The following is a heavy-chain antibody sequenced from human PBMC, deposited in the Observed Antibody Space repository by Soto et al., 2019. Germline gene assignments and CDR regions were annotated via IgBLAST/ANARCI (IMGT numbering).Heavy chain of an antibody. CDR3: ARVYCGGDCSSFDF. J-gene: IGHJ4*02. V-gene: IGHV4-30-4*01. CDR1: GGSVSSGNYY. CDR2: IFYSGFT. D-gene: IGHD2-21*02. Sequence: SETLSLTCTVSGGSVSSGNYYWSWIRQPPGKGLEWIGYIFYSGFTYNNPSLKSRVTMSVDTSKNQFSLNLTSVTVADTAVYYCARVYCGGDCSSFDFWGQGTLVTVSS.